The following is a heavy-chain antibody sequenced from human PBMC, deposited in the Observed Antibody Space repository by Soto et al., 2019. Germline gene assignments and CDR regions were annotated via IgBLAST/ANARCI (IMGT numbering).Heavy chain of an antibody. CDR2: ISSDSKTI. CDR1: GFSFNTYS. Sequence: GGSLRLSCTASGFSFNTYSMNWVRQAPWKGLEWISHISSDSKTIDYSDSVKGRFTISRDNARNSLYLQMKSLRAEDTAVYYCARDRFGRFQRSGGACYDFWGKGTRVTVST. D-gene: IGHD2-15*01. V-gene: IGHV3-48*01. J-gene: IGHJ4*02. CDR3: ARDRFGRFQRSGGACYDF.